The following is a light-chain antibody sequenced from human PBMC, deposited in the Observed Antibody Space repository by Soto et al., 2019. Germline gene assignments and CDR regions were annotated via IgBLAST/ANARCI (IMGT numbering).Light chain of an antibody. CDR1: QSASSY. J-gene: IGKJ4*01. V-gene: IGKV3-11*01. CDR2: DAS. CDR3: QQRSSWPLT. Sequence: EIVLTQSPATLSLSPGERATLSCRASQSASSYLAWYQQKPGQAPRLLVYDASSRATGVPARFGGSGSGTDFTLTISSLEPEDFAVYYCQQRSSWPLTFGGGTKVEIK.